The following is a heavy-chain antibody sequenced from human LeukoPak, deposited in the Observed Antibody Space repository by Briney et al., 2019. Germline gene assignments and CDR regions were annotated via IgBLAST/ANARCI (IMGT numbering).Heavy chain of an antibody. Sequence: PGGSLRLSCAASGFTFSSYAMSWVRQAPGKGLEWVPAISGNGGNTYYADSVKGRFTISRDNSKNTLYLQMNSLRAEDTAVYYCAKGSMRDADYWGQGTLVTVSS. V-gene: IGHV3-23*01. CDR3: AKGSMRDADY. CDR1: GFTFSSYA. J-gene: IGHJ4*02. CDR2: ISGNGGNT.